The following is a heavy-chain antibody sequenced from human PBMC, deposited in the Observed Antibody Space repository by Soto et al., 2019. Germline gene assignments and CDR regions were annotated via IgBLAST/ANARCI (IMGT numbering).Heavy chain of an antibody. D-gene: IGHD3-3*01. CDR1: GYTFTSYG. V-gene: IGHV1-18*04. CDR2: ISAYNGNT. Sequence: ASVKVSCKASGYTFTSYGISWVRQAPGQGLEWMGWISAYNGNTNYAQKLQGRVTMTTDTYTSTAYMELRSLRSDDTAVYYCARRFSTFGVVPAPYYYGMDVWGQGTTVTVSS. J-gene: IGHJ6*02. CDR3: ARRFSTFGVVPAPYYYGMDV.